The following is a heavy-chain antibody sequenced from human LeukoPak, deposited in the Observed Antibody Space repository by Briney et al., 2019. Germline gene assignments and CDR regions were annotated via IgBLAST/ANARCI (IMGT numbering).Heavy chain of an antibody. CDR2: FDPEDGET. D-gene: IGHD3-10*01. J-gene: IGHJ4*02. CDR1: GYTLTELS. V-gene: IGHV1-24*01. CDR3: ANSGPYYYGSGSYYCFDY. Sequence: ASVKVSCKVSGYTLTELSMHWVRQAPGKGLEWMGGFDPEDGETIYAQKFQGRVTMTEDTSTDTAYVELSSLRSEDTAVYYCANSGPYYYGSGSYYCFDYWGQGTLVTVSS.